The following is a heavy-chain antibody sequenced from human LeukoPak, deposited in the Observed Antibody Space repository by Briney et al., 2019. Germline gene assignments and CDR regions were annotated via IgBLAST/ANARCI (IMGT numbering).Heavy chain of an antibody. D-gene: IGHD3-22*01. CDR1: GFTFSSYG. V-gene: IGHV3-33*08. Sequence: GRSLRLSCAASGFTFSSYGMHWVRQDPGKGLEWVAVIWYGGSNKYYADSVKGRFTISRDNSKNTLYLQMNSLRAEDTAVYYCARGPVFDSSGYSGYWGQGTLVTVSS. J-gene: IGHJ4*02. CDR3: ARGPVFDSSGYSGY. CDR2: IWYGGSNK.